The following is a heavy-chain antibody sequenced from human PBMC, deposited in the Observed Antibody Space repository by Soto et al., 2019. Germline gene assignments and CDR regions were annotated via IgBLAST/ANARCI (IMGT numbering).Heavy chain of an antibody. J-gene: IGHJ6*03. CDR2: IYYSGST. V-gene: IGHV4-59*08. Sequence: QVQLQESGPGLVKPSETLSLTCTVSGGSISSYYWSWIRQPPGQGLEWIGYIYYSGSTNYNPSLKRRVTISVDTSKNQFSLKLSSVTAAATAVYYCARRYDFWRGYLYYYYMDVWGKGTTVTVSS. D-gene: IGHD3-3*01. CDR3: ARRYDFWRGYLYYYYMDV. CDR1: GGSISSYY.